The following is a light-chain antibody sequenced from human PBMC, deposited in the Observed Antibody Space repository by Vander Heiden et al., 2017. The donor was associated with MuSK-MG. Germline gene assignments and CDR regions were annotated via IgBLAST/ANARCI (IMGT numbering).Light chain of an antibody. Sequence: QSALTQPASVPGSPGQSITISCTGTTRDFVSWYQQFPGKAPQRLIFDVTERPSGVSNRFSGSKSGSTASLTISGLQTDDEADDYCSSQTSDTGSFGGGTKLTVL. CDR1: TRDF. CDR3: SSQTSDTGS. V-gene: IGLV2-14*03. J-gene: IGLJ2*01. CDR2: DVT.